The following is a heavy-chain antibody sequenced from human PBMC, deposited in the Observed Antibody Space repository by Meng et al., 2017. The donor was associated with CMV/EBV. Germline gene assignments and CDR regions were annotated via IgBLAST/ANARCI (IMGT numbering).Heavy chain of an antibody. Sequence: SETLSLTCAVYGGSFSGYYWSWIRQPPGKGLEWIGEINHSGSTNYNPSLKSRVTISVDTSKNQFSLKLSSVTAADTAVYYCARGPARLGHYWGQGTLVTVSS. V-gene: IGHV4-34*01. CDR1: GGSFSGYY. J-gene: IGHJ4*02. D-gene: IGHD6-6*01. CDR2: INHSGST. CDR3: ARGPARLGHY.